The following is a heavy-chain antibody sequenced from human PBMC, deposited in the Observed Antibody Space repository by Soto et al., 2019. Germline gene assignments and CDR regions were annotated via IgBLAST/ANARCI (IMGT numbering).Heavy chain of an antibody. J-gene: IGHJ4*02. Sequence: QVQLVESGGGVVQPGRSLRLSCVASGFTFSSYGMHWVRQAPGKGLEWVAVISYEGSNKYYADSVKGRFTISRDNSKNXLYVQMNSLRAEDTAVYYCAKAKRSGYSYAFLPDYWGQGTLVTVSS. CDR3: AKAKRSGYSYAFLPDY. D-gene: IGHD5-18*01. V-gene: IGHV3-30*18. CDR1: GFTFSSYG. CDR2: ISYEGSNK.